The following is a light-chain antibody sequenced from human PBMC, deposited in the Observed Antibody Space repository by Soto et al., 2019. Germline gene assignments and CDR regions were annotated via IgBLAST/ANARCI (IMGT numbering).Light chain of an antibody. CDR1: QSVSSNY. V-gene: IGKV3-20*01. Sequence: EIVLTQSPGTLSLSPGERATLSCRASQSVSSNYLGWYQKKPGQPPRLLIYGGSSRATGIPDRFSGGGSGTDFTLTISRLEPEDFAVYYCQQYGSSPWTFGQGTKVDI. J-gene: IGKJ1*01. CDR3: QQYGSSPWT. CDR2: GGS.